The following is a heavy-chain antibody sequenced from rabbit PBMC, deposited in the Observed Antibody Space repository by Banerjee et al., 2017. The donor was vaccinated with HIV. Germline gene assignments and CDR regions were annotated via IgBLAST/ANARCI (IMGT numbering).Heavy chain of an antibody. J-gene: IGHJ4*01. CDR2: IDPDYGST. CDR3: ARDRGIRYAGYAGYVGYGYGGFNL. V-gene: IGHV1S43*01. D-gene: IGHD6-1*01. CDR1: GFTFSSYW. Sequence: QSLEESGGDLVKPGASLTLTCTASGFTFSSYWMSWVRQAPGKGLEWIAFIDPDYGSTDYTTWAKGRFTISRSTSLNTVDLKMTSLTAADTATYFCARDRGIRYAGYAGYVGYGYGGFNLWGQGTLVTVS.